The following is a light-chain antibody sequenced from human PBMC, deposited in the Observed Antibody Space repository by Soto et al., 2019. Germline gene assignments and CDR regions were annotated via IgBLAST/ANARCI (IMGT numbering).Light chain of an antibody. V-gene: IGKV3-20*01. CDR3: QQYGRSPWT. CDR1: SDVSSIY. J-gene: IGKJ1*01. Sequence: ETVLTQSPGTLSLSPGERATLSCRAGSDVSSIYLAWYQQKPGQAPRLLIYGASSRATGIPDRFSGSGSGTEFTPTISRLEPEDFAVYYCQQYGRSPWTFGQGIKVDIK. CDR2: GAS.